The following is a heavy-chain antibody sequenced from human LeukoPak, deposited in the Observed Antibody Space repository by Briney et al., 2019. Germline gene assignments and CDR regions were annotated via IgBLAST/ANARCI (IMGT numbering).Heavy chain of an antibody. J-gene: IGHJ4*02. CDR3: AKVPRAARPGPLDY. V-gene: IGHV3-53*01. CDR1: GFTVSSNY. Sequence: PGGSLRLSCAASGFTVSSNYMSWVRQAPGKGLEWVSVIYSGGSTYYADSVKGRFTISRDNSKNTLYLQMNSLRAGDTAVYYCAKVPRAARPGPLDYWGQGTLVTVSS. D-gene: IGHD6-6*01. CDR2: IYSGGST.